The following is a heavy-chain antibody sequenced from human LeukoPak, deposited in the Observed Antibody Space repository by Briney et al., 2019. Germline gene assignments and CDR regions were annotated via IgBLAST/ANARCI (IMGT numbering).Heavy chain of an antibody. D-gene: IGHD3-10*01. Sequence: GGSLRLSCAASGFTFSSYGMHWVRQAPGKGLEWVAVIWYDGSNKYYADSVKGRFTISRDNSKNTLYLQMNSLRAEDTAVYYCARDWSSGSQTNPLGYWGQGTLVTVSS. V-gene: IGHV3-33*01. CDR1: GFTFSSYG. CDR2: IWYDGSNK. CDR3: ARDWSSGSQTNPLGY. J-gene: IGHJ4*02.